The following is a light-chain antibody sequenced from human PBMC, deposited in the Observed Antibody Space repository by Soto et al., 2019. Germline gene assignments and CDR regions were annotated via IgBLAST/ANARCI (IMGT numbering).Light chain of an antibody. CDR2: KAS. Sequence: DIQLTQSPACLYASVRDRLTLTCRSSQSISSWLAWYQHKPGKDPKLLIYKASSLESGVPSRFSGSGSGTEFTLTISSLQPDDFATYYCKQHQTYSTFGHGTKVDIK. CDR3: KQHQTYST. CDR1: QSISSW. V-gene: IGKV1-5*03. J-gene: IGKJ1*01.